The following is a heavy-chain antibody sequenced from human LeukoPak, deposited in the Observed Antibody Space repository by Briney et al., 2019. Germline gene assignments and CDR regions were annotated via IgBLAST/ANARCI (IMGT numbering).Heavy chain of an antibody. Sequence: SETLSLTCTVSGGSISSYYWSWIRQPPGKGLEWIGYIYYSGSTNYNPSLKSRVTISVDTSKNQFSLKLSSVTAADTAVYYCARGDSGSYWEDYYYYMDVWGKGTTVTISS. CDR3: ARGDSGSYWEDYYYYMDV. CDR2: IYYSGST. J-gene: IGHJ6*03. D-gene: IGHD1-26*01. V-gene: IGHV4-59*01. CDR1: GGSISSYY.